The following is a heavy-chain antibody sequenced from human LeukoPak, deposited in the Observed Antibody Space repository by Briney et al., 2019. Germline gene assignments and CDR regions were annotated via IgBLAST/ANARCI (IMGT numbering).Heavy chain of an antibody. D-gene: IGHD6-13*01. CDR2: INKDGSEK. J-gene: IGHJ4*02. CDR1: GFTFSNYW. CDR3: ARWVSVFDY. Sequence: GGSLRLSCAASGFTFSNYWMSWVRQAPGKGLEWVANINKDGSEKYYVDSAKGRFTISRDNAKNSLYLQMNSLRAEDTAVYYCARWVSVFDYWGQGTLVTVSS. V-gene: IGHV3-7*01.